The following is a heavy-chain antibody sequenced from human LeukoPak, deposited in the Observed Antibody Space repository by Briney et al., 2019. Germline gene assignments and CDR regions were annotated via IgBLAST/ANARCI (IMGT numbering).Heavy chain of an antibody. CDR2: IYYSGST. CDR3: ARGEGALNN. J-gene: IGHJ4*02. D-gene: IGHD3-16*01. Sequence: GSLRLSCAASGFTFSSYAMSWIRQPPGKGLEWIGYIYYSGSTNYNPSLKSRVTFSLDTSKNQFSLRLKSVTAADTAVYFCARGEGALNNWGRGTLVTVSS. CDR1: GFTFSSYA. V-gene: IGHV4-59*12.